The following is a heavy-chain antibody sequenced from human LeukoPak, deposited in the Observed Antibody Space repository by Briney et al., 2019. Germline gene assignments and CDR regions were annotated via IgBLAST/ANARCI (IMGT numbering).Heavy chain of an antibody. Sequence: PSETLSLTCAVYGGSFSGYYWSWIRQPPGKGLEWIGEINHSGSTNYNPSLKSRVTISVDTSKNQFSLKPSSVTAADTAVYYCASRSSIWSGYQDTLYYFDSWGQGTLVTVSS. V-gene: IGHV4-34*01. CDR1: GGSFSGYY. D-gene: IGHD3-3*01. CDR3: ASRSSIWSGYQDTLYYFDS. J-gene: IGHJ4*02. CDR2: INHSGST.